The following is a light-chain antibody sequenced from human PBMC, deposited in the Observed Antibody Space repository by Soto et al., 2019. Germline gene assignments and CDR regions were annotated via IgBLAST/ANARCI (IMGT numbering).Light chain of an antibody. CDR2: GAS. J-gene: IGKJ1*01. CDR1: QIVSSSY. V-gene: IGKV3-20*01. Sequence: EIVLTQSPGTLSLSPGERATLSCRASQIVSSSYLAWYQQKPGQAPRLLIYGASSRATGIPGRFSGSGSGTDFTLTISRLEPEDFAVYYCQQYGSSSWTFGLGTKVEIK. CDR3: QQYGSSSWT.